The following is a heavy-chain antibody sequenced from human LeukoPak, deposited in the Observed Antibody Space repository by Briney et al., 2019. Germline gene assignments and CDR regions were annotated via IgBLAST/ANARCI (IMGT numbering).Heavy chain of an antibody. D-gene: IGHD6-19*01. Sequence: ASVKVSCKASGYTFTSYYMHWVRQATGQGLEWMGWMNPNSGNTGYAQKFQGRVTMTRNTSISTAYMELSSLRSEDTAVYYCALRVAVAELVDIWGQGTMVTVSS. V-gene: IGHV1-8*02. J-gene: IGHJ3*02. CDR3: ALRVAVAELVDI. CDR2: MNPNSGNT. CDR1: GYTFTSYY.